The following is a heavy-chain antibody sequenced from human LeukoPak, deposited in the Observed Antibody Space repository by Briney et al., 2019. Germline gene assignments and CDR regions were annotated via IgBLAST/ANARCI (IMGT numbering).Heavy chain of an antibody. J-gene: IGHJ4*02. CDR1: GFTFSSYW. CDR3: ASGGVYCSGGSCYLCY. V-gene: IGHV3-7*01. CDR2: IKQDGSEK. Sequence: GGSLRLSCAASGFTFSSYWMSWVRQAPGKGLEWVANIKQDGSEKYYVDSVKGRFTISRDNAKNSLYLQMNSLRAEDTAVYYCASGGVYCSGGSCYLCYWGQGTLVTVSS. D-gene: IGHD2-15*01.